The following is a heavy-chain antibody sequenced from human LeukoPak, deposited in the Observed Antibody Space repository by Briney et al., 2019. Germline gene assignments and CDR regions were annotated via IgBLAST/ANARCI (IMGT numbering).Heavy chain of an antibody. CDR1: GYTLTGYY. J-gene: IGHJ4*02. CDR2: INPSSGDT. V-gene: IGHV1-2*02. Sequence: ASVKVSCKASGYTLTGYYMHWLRQAPGQGLEWMGWINPSSGDTNYAQKFQGRVTMTRDTSIGTAYMELNRLTSDDTAVYYCARNPYEYYFDYWGQGTLVTVSS. D-gene: IGHD5-12*01. CDR3: ARNPYEYYFDY.